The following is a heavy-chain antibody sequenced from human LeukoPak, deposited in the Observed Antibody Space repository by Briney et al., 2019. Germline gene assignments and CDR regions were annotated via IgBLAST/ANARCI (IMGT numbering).Heavy chain of an antibody. J-gene: IGHJ4*02. CDR2: ISSSSSYI. CDR1: GFTFSSYS. Sequence: PGGSLRLSCAASGFTFSSYSMNWVRQAPGKGLEWVSSISSSSSYIYYADSVKGRFTISRDNAKNSLYLQMNSLRAEDTAVYYCARGDDYNSSGLYWDDFDYWGQGTLVTVSS. D-gene: IGHD3-22*01. V-gene: IGHV3-21*01. CDR3: ARGDDYNSSGLYWDDFDY.